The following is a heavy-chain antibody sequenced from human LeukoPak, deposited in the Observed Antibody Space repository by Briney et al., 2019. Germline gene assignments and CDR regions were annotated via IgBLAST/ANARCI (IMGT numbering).Heavy chain of an antibody. Sequence: GGSLRLSCAASGFTFSSYAMSWVRQAPGKGLEWVSAISGSGGSTYYADSVKGRFTISRDNSKNTLYLQMNSLRAEDTAVYYCATPHYDILTGYYSFDYWGKGTTVTVSS. CDR3: ATPHYDILTGYYSFDY. D-gene: IGHD3-9*01. CDR1: GFTFSSYA. J-gene: IGHJ6*04. V-gene: IGHV3-23*01. CDR2: ISGSGGST.